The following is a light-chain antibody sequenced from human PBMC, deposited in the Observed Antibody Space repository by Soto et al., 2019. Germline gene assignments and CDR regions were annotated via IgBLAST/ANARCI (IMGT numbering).Light chain of an antibody. CDR2: EVS. CDR1: SSDVGSYNL. J-gene: IGLJ1*01. V-gene: IGLV2-23*02. CDR3: SSYAGSSTFEV. Sequence: QSALTQPASVSGSPGQSITISCTGTSSDVGSYNLVSWYQQHPGKAPKLMIFEVSKRPSGVSNRFSGSKSGNTASLTISGLQAEDEADYYCSSYAGSSTFEVFGTGTKVTVL.